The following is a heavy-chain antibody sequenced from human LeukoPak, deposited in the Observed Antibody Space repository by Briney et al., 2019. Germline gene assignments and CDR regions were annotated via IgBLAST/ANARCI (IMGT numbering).Heavy chain of an antibody. V-gene: IGHV1-46*01. Sequence: GASVKVSCKASGYTFTSYYMHWVRQAPGQGLEWMGMINPSGGSTSYAQKFQGRVTMTRDTSTSTVYMELSSLRSEDTAVYYCARGLYVDIVATTRETYNWFDPWSQGTLVTVSS. J-gene: IGHJ5*02. CDR2: INPSGGST. CDR1: GYTFTSYY. D-gene: IGHD5-12*01. CDR3: ARGLYVDIVATTRETYNWFDP.